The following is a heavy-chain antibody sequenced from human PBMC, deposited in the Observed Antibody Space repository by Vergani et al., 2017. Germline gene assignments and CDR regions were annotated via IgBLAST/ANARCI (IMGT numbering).Heavy chain of an antibody. CDR2: MNPNSGNT. D-gene: IGHD6-13*01. CDR1: GYTFTSYD. V-gene: IGHV1-8*01. Sequence: QVQLVQSGAEVKKPGASVKVSCKASGYTFTSYDINWVRQATGQGLEWMGWMNPNSGNTGYAQKFQGRVTMTRNTSISTANMELSSLRSEDTAVYYCATSPARGYDWYFDLWGRGTLVTVSS. CDR3: ATSPARGYDWYFDL. J-gene: IGHJ2*01.